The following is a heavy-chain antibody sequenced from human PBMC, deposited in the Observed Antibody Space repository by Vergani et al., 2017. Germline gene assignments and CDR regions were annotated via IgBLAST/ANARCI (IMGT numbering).Heavy chain of an antibody. J-gene: IGHJ4*02. CDR3: AKHFRGWGIDY. D-gene: IGHD3-16*01. V-gene: IGHV3-30*02. CDR2: IQFDGSNQ. Sequence: QVQLVESGGGVVQRGGSLRLPCATSGFTLSNYDMQCIRQGPGKGLEFVAFIQFDGSNQYYADSVKGRFTLSRDFSKNTLYLQMNSLRTDDTATYYCAKHFRGWGIDYWGQGTQVIVSS. CDR1: GFTLSNYD.